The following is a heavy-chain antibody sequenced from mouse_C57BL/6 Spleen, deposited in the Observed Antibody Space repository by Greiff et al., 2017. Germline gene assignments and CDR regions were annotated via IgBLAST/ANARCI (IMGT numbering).Heavy chain of an antibody. CDR1: GFTFSDAW. V-gene: IGHV6-6*01. CDR2: IRNKANNHAT. D-gene: IGHD1-1*01. CDR3: TRAYGSSYPYYFDY. J-gene: IGHJ2*01. Sequence: EVQRVESGGGLVQPGGSMKLSCAASGFTFSDAWMDWVRQSPEKGLEWVAEIRNKANNHATYYAESVKGRFTISRDDSKSSVYLQMNSLRAEDTGIYYCTRAYGSSYPYYFDYWGQGTTLTVSS.